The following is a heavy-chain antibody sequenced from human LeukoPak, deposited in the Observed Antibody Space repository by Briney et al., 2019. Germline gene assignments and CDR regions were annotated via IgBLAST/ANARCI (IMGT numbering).Heavy chain of an antibody. CDR1: GDSVSSNSAA. J-gene: IGHJ6*02. CDR2: TYYRSKWYN. CDR3: AREPPALSGWNRGGYYYYGMDV. D-gene: IGHD6-19*01. V-gene: IGHV6-1*01. Sequence: SQTLSLTCAISGDSVSSNSAAWNWIRQSPSRGLEWLGRTYYRSKWYNDYAVSVKSRITINPDTSKNQFSLQLNSVTPEDTAVYYCAREPPALSGWNRGGYYYYGMDVWGQGTTVTVSS.